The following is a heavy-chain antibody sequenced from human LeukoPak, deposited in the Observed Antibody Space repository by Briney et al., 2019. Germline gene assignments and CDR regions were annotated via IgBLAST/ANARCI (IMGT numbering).Heavy chain of an antibody. Sequence: GRSLRLSCAASGFSFRSYAMHWVRQAPGKGLEWVAVMSYDERTKNYADSVKGRFTISRDNSKNTLYLQMNSLRAEDTAVYYCATSSGYCTNGVCPDAFDIWGQGTMVTVSS. CDR1: GFSFRSYA. CDR2: MSYDERTK. V-gene: IGHV3-30*04. D-gene: IGHD2-8*01. J-gene: IGHJ3*02. CDR3: ATSSGYCTNGVCPDAFDI.